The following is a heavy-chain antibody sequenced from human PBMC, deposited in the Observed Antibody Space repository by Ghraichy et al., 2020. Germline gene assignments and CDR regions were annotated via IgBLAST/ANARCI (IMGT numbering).Heavy chain of an antibody. CDR1: GYTLTELS. V-gene: IGHV1-24*01. Sequence: ASLKVSCKVSGYTLTELSMHWVRQAPGKGLEWMGGFDPEDGETIYAQKFQGRVTMTEDTSTDTAYMELSSLRSEDTAVYYCATAARDIVVGPYYYGMDVWGQGTTVTVSS. CDR3: ATAARDIVVGPYYYGMDV. D-gene: IGHD2-2*01. CDR2: FDPEDGET. J-gene: IGHJ6*02.